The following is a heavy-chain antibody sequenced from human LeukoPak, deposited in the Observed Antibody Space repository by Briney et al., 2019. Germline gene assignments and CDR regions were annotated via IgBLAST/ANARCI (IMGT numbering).Heavy chain of an antibody. CDR3: ALLYDILTGYSNFDY. CDR2: INPNSGGT. V-gene: IGHV1-2*02. J-gene: IGHJ4*02. D-gene: IGHD3-9*01. Sequence: ASVKVSCKASGYTFTGYYMHWVRQAPGQGLEWMGWINPNSGGTNYAQKFQGRVTMTSDASISTAYMELSRLRSDDTAVYYCALLYDILTGYSNFDYWGQGTLVTVSS. CDR1: GYTFTGYY.